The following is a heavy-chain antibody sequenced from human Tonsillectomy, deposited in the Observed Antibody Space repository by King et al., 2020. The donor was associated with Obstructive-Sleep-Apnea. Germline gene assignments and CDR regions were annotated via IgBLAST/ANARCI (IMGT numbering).Heavy chain of an antibody. D-gene: IGHD2-15*01. J-gene: IGHJ5*02. CDR2: INLVGNT. Sequence: VQLQQWGAGLLKPSETLSLTCAVYGGSFSGYFWSWIRQPPGKGLEWIGEINLVGNTHYNPSLKSRVTISIDTTKNQFSLKLTSVTAADTAVYYCAKGAGSFDPWGQGSLVTVSS. CDR1: GGSFSGYF. CDR3: AKGAGSFDP. V-gene: IGHV4-34*01.